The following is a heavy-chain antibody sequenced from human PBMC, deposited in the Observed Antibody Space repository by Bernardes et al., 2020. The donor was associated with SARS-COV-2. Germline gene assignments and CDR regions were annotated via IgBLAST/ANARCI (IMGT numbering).Heavy chain of an antibody. V-gene: IGHV1-24*01. D-gene: IGHD1-26*01. CDR1: GYPLTELS. Sequence: ASVKVSCKVSGYPLTELSIHWVRQAPGNGLEWMGGFDPEDGETIYAQNFQGRVPMTEDTSTDTAYMELSSLRSEDTAVYYCATAFVVGATNYYYYGMDVWGQGTTVTVSS. J-gene: IGHJ6*02. CDR2: FDPEDGET. CDR3: ATAFVVGATNYYYYGMDV.